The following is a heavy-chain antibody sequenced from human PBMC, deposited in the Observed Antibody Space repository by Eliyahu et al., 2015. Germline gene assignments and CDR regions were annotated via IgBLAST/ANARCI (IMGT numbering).Heavy chain of an antibody. V-gene: IGHV3-74*01. Sequence: PGKGLVWVSRINSDGSSTSYADSVKGRFTISRDNAKNTLYLQMNSLRAEDTAVYYCARERGGFDYWGQGTLVTVSS. D-gene: IGHD3-16*01. J-gene: IGHJ4*02. CDR3: ARERGGFDY. CDR2: INSDGSST.